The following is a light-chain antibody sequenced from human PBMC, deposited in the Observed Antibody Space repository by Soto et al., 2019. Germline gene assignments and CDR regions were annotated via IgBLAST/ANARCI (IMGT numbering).Light chain of an antibody. CDR2: DAS. CDR3: LQYNGYYRT. J-gene: IGKJ1*01. Sequence: DIQMTQSPSTLSASVGDTVTITSRASQTISGWLAWYQQRPGKAPNLLIFDASTLESGVPSRFSGSGSGMTFTLTISSLQSDDFATYYCLQYNGYYRTFGQGTRWIS. V-gene: IGKV1-5*01. CDR1: QTISGW.